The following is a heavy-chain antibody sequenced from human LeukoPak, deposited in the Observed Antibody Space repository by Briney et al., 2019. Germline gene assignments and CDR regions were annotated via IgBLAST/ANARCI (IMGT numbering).Heavy chain of an antibody. J-gene: IGHJ4*02. Sequence: GGSLRLSCAASGFTFSSYGMHWVRQAPGKGLEWVAVISYDGSNKYYADSVKGRFTISRDNSKNTLYLQMNSLRAEDTAVYYCATVRGRYCSTTSCYDYWGQGTLVTVSS. CDR1: GFTFSSYG. CDR2: ISYDGSNK. D-gene: IGHD2-2*01. CDR3: ATVRGRYCSTTSCYDY. V-gene: IGHV3-30*03.